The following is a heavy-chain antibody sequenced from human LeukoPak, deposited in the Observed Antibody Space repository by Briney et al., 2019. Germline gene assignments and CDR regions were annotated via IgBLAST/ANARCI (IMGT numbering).Heavy chain of an antibody. J-gene: IGHJ3*02. CDR3: ARVRYCGLTGRFGFHI. Sequence: MPSETLSLTCTVSGGSLSAQHWSWIRQPPGKGLEWIGYIYHSATTDYNPALKSRVSMSIDTSKNQFSLELTSVTAADTAVYFCARVRYCGLTGRFGFHIWGPGTMVTVSS. CDR2: IYHSATT. CDR1: GGSLSAQH. D-gene: IGHD4-23*01. V-gene: IGHV4-59*11.